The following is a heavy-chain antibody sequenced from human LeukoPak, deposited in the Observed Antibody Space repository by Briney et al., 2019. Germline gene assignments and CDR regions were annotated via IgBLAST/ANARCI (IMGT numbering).Heavy chain of an antibody. Sequence: ASVKVSCKASGYTFTSHDINWVRQATGQGLEWMGWMNPNSGNTGYVQKFQGRVTMTRNTSLSTAYMELSNLRSEDTAVYYCARVRRTTVVIASRLNYYLDVWGKGTTVTVFS. CDR3: ARVRRTTVVIASRLNYYLDV. CDR1: GYTFTSHD. D-gene: IGHD4-23*01. CDR2: MNPNSGNT. V-gene: IGHV1-8*01. J-gene: IGHJ6*03.